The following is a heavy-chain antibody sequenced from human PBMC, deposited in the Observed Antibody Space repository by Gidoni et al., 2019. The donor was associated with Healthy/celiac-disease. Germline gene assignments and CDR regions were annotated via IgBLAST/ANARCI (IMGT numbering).Heavy chain of an antibody. CDR3: ARAAGYCSSTSCSYYNWFDP. CDR2: IYTSGST. V-gene: IGHV4-4*07. J-gene: IGHJ5*02. D-gene: IGHD2-2*01. Sequence: QVQLQESGPGLGKPSETLSLTCTVSGGSISSYYWSWIRQPAGKGLEWIGRIYTSGSTNYNPSLKSRVTMSVDTSKNQFSLKLSSVTAADTAVYYCARAAGYCSSTSCSYYNWFDPWGQGTLVTVSS. CDR1: GGSISSYY.